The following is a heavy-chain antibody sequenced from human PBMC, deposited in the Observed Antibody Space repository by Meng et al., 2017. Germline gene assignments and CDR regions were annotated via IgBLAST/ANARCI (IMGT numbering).Heavy chain of an antibody. CDR3: AREGYCSGGSCYSYYYYGMDV. CDR1: GFTFSSYG. V-gene: IGHV3-33*01. Sequence: GESLKISCAASGFTFSSYGMHWVRQAPGKGLEWVAVIWYDGSNKYYADSVKGRFTISRDHSKNTLYLQMNSLRAEDTTVYYCAREGYCSGGSCYSYYYYGMDVWGQGTMVTVSS. CDR2: IWYDGSNK. J-gene: IGHJ6*02. D-gene: IGHD2-15*01.